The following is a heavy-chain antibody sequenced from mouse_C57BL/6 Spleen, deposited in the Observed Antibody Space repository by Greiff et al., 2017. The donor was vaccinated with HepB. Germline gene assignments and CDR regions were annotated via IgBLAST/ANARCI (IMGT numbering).Heavy chain of an antibody. CDR3: ARDGSSYGYFDV. CDR1: GFTFSSYT. J-gene: IGHJ1*03. CDR2: ISGGGGNT. D-gene: IGHD1-1*01. V-gene: IGHV5-9*01. Sequence: EVKLVESGGGLVKPGGSLKLSCAASGFTFSSYTMSWVRQTPEKRLEWVATISGGGGNTYYPDSVKGRFTISRDNAKNTLYLQMSSLRSEDTALYYGARDGSSYGYFDVWGTGTTVTVSS.